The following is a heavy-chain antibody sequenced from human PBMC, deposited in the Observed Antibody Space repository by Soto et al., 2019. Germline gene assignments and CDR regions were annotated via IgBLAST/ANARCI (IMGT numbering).Heavy chain of an antibody. Sequence: ASVKVSCKASGYTFTSYGISWVRQAPGQGLEWMGWISAYNGNTNYAQKLQGRVTMTTDTSTSTAYMELRSLRSDDTAVYYCARDRLTLLHYYGSGSYYNGPPDWFDPWGQGTLVTVSS. V-gene: IGHV1-18*01. CDR1: GYTFTSYG. CDR3: ARDRLTLLHYYGSGSYYNGPPDWFDP. CDR2: ISAYNGNT. D-gene: IGHD3-10*01. J-gene: IGHJ5*02.